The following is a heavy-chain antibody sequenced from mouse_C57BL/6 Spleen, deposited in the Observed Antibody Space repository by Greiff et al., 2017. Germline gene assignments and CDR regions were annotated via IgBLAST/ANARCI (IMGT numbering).Heavy chain of an antibody. CDR1: GFNINDYY. CDR3: APHDGSRNY. D-gene: IGHD1-1*01. V-gene: IGHV14-2*01. CDR2: IDPEGGET. Sequence: VQLKESGAELVKPGASVKLSCTASGFNINDYYMHWVKQRTEQGLEWIGRIDPEGGETKYAPKFQGKATITADKYSNTAYLQLSRLTSEDTAGYYCAPHDGSRNYWGQGTTLTVSS. J-gene: IGHJ2*01.